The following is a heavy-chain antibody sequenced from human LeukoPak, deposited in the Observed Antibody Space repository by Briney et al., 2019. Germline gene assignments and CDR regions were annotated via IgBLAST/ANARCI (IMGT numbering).Heavy chain of an antibody. CDR1: GYSISSGYY. CDR2: IYHSGTT. D-gene: IGHD3/OR15-3a*01. J-gene: IGHJ4*02. V-gene: IGHV4-38-2*01. CDR3: ASRFLDWGSLTDY. Sequence: SETLSLTCAVSGYSISSGYYWGWIRQPPGKGLEWIGSIYHSGTTYYNPSLKSRVTISLDTSKHQFSLRLNSVTAADTAVYYCASRFLDWGSLTDYWGQGTLVTVSS.